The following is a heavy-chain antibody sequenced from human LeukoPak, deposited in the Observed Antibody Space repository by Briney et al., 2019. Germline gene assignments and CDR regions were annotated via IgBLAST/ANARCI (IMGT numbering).Heavy chain of an antibody. CDR3: ARYYDILHWFDP. Sequence: SETLSLTCTVSGGSISSGDYYWSWIRQPPEKGLEWIGYIYYSGSTYYNPSLKSRVTISVDTSKNQFSLKLSSVTAADTAVYYCARYYDILHWFDPWGQGTLVTVSS. V-gene: IGHV4-30-4*01. CDR2: IYYSGST. D-gene: IGHD3-9*01. J-gene: IGHJ5*02. CDR1: GGSISSGDYY.